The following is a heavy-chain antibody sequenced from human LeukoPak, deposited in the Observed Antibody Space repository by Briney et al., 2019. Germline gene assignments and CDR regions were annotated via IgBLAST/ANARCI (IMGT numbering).Heavy chain of an antibody. CDR3: AREVVRIVVITNYDAFDI. D-gene: IGHD3-22*01. Sequence: GGSLRLSCAASGFTFSSYGMHWVRQAPGKGLEWVAVISYDGSNKYYADSVKGRFTISRDNAKNSLYLQMNSLRAEDTAVYYCAREVVRIVVITNYDAFDIWGQGTMVTVSS. CDR2: ISYDGSNK. V-gene: IGHV3-30*03. J-gene: IGHJ3*02. CDR1: GFTFSSYG.